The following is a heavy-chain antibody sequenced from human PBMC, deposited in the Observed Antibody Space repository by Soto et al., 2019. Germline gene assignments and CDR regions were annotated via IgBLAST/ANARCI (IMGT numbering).Heavy chain of an antibody. J-gene: IGHJ4*02. Sequence: PSETLSLTCAIYGPSFRGYYWSRIRQPPGKGLEWIGEINHSGSTNYNPSLKSRVTISVDTSKNQFSLKLSSVTAADTAVYYCARGPTYYGSGFGQRYWGQGTLVTVS. V-gene: IGHV4-34*01. CDR1: GPSFRGYY. CDR3: ARGPTYYGSGFGQRY. CDR2: INHSGST. D-gene: IGHD3-10*01.